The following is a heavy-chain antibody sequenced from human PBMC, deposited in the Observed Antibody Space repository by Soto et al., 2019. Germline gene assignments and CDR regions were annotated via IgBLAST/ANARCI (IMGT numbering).Heavy chain of an antibody. Sequence: GGSLRLSCASSVFTFSSYAMSWVRQAPGKGLEWVSAISGSGGSTYYADSVKGRFTISRDNSKNTLYLQMNSLRAEDTAVYYCAKASSLRYFDWSRYWGQGTLVTVSS. D-gene: IGHD3-9*01. CDR2: ISGSGGST. CDR3: AKASSLRYFDWSRY. J-gene: IGHJ4*02. CDR1: VFTFSSYA. V-gene: IGHV3-23*01.